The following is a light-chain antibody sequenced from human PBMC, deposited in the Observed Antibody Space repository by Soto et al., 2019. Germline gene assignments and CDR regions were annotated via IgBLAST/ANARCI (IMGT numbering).Light chain of an antibody. Sequence: QAVVTQPPSASGTPGQTVTISCSGSSSNIGSNTVNWYQQLPRTAPKLLIYTNNQRPSGVPDRFSGSKSGTSASLAISGLQSEDEADYYCAVWDDSRVVFGGGTKLTVL. J-gene: IGLJ2*01. CDR3: AVWDDSRVV. CDR2: TNN. V-gene: IGLV1-44*01. CDR1: SSNIGSNT.